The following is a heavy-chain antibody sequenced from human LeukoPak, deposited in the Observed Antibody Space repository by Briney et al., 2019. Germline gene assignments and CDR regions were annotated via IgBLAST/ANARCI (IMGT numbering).Heavy chain of an antibody. CDR3: ARSVDTAMVTPDY. CDR2: ISYDGSNK. D-gene: IGHD5-18*01. J-gene: IGHJ4*02. Sequence: GGSLRLSCAASGFTFSSYAMHWVRQAPGKGLEWVAVISYDGSNKYYADSVKGRFTISRDNSKNTLYLQMNNLRAEDTAVYYCARSVDTAMVTPDYWGQGTLVTVSS. V-gene: IGHV3-30-3*01. CDR1: GFTFSSYA.